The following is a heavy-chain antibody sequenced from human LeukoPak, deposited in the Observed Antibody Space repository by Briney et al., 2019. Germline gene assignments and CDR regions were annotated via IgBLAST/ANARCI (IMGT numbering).Heavy chain of an antibody. J-gene: IGHJ3*02. CDR1: GYSITNSA. CDR3: ARDPGNRAFDI. V-gene: IGHV7-4-1*02. Sequence: ASVKVSCKASGYSITNSAINWVRQAPGQGLEWMGWIITSTGNPTYAQDFTGRFVFSLDTSVSTAYLQISSLKAEDTAVYYCARDPGNRAFDIWGQGTMVTVSS. CDR2: IITSTGNP.